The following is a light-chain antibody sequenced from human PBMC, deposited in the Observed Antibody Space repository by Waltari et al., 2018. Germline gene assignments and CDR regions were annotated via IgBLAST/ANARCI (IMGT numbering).Light chain of an antibody. CDR2: DVP. V-gene: IGLV2-11*01. CDR1: GSDCADSNF. Sequence: QSALTQPRSVSGSPGKSVTLSCTGNGSDCADSNFVSWYQKHPGEAPKPVIYDVPERPSGVPDRFSGSKSGNSASLSVSGLQAEDEAVYYCCSYTGTWVFGGGTKLTVL. CDR3: CSYTGTWV. J-gene: IGLJ3*02.